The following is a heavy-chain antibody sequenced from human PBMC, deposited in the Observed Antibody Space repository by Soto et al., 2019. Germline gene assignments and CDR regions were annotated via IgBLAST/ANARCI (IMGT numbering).Heavy chain of an antibody. V-gene: IGHV1-69*13. CDR2: IIPIFGTA. CDR3: ARDWRYSGYDQRFDYYYGMDV. Sequence: ASVKVSCKASGGTFSSYAISWVRQAPGQGLEWMGGIIPIFGTANYAQRFQGRVTITADESTSTAYMELSSLRSEDTAVYYCARDWRYSGYDQRFDYYYGMDVWGQGTTVTVSS. D-gene: IGHD5-12*01. CDR1: GGTFSSYA. J-gene: IGHJ6*02.